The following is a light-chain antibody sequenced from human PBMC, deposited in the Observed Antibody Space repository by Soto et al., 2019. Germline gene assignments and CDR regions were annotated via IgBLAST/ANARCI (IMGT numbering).Light chain of an antibody. CDR3: QQYGSSPLT. Sequence: EIVLTQSPGTLSLSPGERVTLSCRASQSVSSSYLAWYQQKPGQAPRLLIYGASTRATGIPDRFSGSGSGTDFPFTISRLESEDFAVYFCQQYGSSPLTFGGGTKVEIK. CDR2: GAS. CDR1: QSVSSSY. J-gene: IGKJ4*01. V-gene: IGKV3-20*01.